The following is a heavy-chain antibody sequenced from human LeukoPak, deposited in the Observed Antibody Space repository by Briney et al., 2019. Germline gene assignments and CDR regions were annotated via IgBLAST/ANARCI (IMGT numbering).Heavy chain of an antibody. D-gene: IGHD2-2*01. CDR2: IIPIFGTA. J-gene: IGHJ4*02. Sequence: ASVKVSCKGSGGTFSSYAISWVRQAPGQGLEWMGGIIPIFGTANYAQKFQGRVTITADESTSTAYMELSSLRSEDTAVYYCARDQYQLLTGAFDYWGQGTLVTVSS. CDR3: ARDQYQLLTGAFDY. CDR1: GGTFSSYA. V-gene: IGHV1-69*13.